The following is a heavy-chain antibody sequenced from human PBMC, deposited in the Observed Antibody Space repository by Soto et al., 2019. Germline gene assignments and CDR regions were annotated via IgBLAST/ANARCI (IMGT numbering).Heavy chain of an antibody. J-gene: IGHJ6*02. CDR2: ISGSGGST. CDR3: AKALYYYDSSGYYPDYYYYGMDV. Sequence: GSLRLSCAASGFTFSSYAMSWVRQAPGKGLEWVSAISGSGGSTYYADSVKGRFTISRDNSKNTLYLQMNSLRAEDTAVYYCAKALYYYDSSGYYPDYYYYGMDVWGQGTTVTVSS. CDR1: GFTFSSYA. D-gene: IGHD3-22*01. V-gene: IGHV3-23*01.